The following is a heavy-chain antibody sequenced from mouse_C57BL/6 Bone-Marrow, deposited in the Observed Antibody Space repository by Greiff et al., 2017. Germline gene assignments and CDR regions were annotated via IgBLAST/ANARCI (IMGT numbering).Heavy chain of an antibody. D-gene: IGHD4-1*01. J-gene: IGHJ2*01. CDR2: ISNLAYSI. CDR3: ASLKWDGNYFGY. V-gene: IGHV5-15*01. CDR1: GFTFSDYG. Sequence: EVQRVESGGGLVQPGGSLKLSCAASGFTFSDYGMAWVRQAPWKGPEWVAFISNLAYSIYYADTVTGRFTIARENAKNTLYLEMSRLRSEDTAVYYCASLKWDGNYFGYWGQGTTLTVSS.